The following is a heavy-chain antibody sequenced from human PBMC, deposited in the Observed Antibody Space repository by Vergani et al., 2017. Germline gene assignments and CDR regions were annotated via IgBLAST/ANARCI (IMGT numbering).Heavy chain of an antibody. CDR2: IDHTGRP. Sequence: QVQLQQWGGGLLKPSETLSLTCVVNGGSFTSYDWTWIRQSPGEGLEWVGDIDHTGRPDYNPSLKSRLTMSVDKSRNQFSLTLNSVTATDTAIYFCSRVKTETNGHLYYYYYMDVWGQGTAVTVS. D-gene: IGHD2-8*01. J-gene: IGHJ6*03. CDR1: GGSFTSYD. V-gene: IGHV4-34*01. CDR3: SRVKTETNGHLYYYYYMDV.